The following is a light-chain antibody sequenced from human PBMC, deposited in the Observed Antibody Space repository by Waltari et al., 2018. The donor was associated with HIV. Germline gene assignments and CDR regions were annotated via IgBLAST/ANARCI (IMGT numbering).Light chain of an antibody. CDR2: GNN. CDR3: QSYASSLTAVI. V-gene: IGLV1-40*01. J-gene: IGLJ2*01. CDR1: TSNIETPYD. Sequence: QSVLTQPPSVSGAPGQSVSISCTGTTSNIETPYDVHWYQQLPGAAPKLLVYGNNKRPPGVPARFSGSKSGTSASLAITGLQSEDEAFYYCQSYASSLTAVIFGGGTKLTVL.